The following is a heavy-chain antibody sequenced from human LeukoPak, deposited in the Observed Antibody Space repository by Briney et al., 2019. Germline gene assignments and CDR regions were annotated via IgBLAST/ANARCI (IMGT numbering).Heavy chain of an antibody. D-gene: IGHD3-22*01. CDR2: TYHRSRWYT. J-gene: IGHJ4*02. CDR3: ARGVGSGYTDY. Sequence: SQTLSLTCVISGDSVSSNSATWDWIRQSPSRGLEWLGRTYHRSRWYTDYAPSMKSRLTIKPDTSKNQVSLQMSSVTAADTAVYYCARGVGSGYTDYWGQGALVTVSS. V-gene: IGHV6-1*01. CDR1: GDSVSSNSAT.